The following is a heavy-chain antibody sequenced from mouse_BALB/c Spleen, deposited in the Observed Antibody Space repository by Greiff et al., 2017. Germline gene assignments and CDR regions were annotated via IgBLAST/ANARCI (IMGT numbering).Heavy chain of an antibody. CDR3: ARQSYYGSSSFAY. V-gene: IGHV5-6*01. D-gene: IGHD1-1*01. CDR1: GFTFSSYG. J-gene: IGHJ3*01. Sequence: EVKVVESGGDLVKPGGSLKLSCAASGFTFSSYGMSWVRQTPDKRLEWVATISSGGSYTYYPDSVTGRFTISRDNAKNTLYLQMSSLKSEDTAMYYCARQSYYGSSSFAYWGQGTLVTVSA. CDR2: ISSGGSYT.